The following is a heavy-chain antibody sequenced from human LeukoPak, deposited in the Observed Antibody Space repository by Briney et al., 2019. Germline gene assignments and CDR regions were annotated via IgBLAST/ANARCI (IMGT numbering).Heavy chain of an antibody. CDR3: AHRNTAMVRVDY. D-gene: IGHD5-18*01. J-gene: IGHJ4*02. Sequence: GGSLRLSCAASGFTFSNAWMSWVRQAPGKGLEWVGRIKSKTDGGTTDYAAPVKGRFIISRDDSKNTLYLQMNGLKTEDTAVYFCAHRNTAMVRVDYWGQGTLVTVSS. CDR2: IKSKTDGGTT. CDR1: GFTFSNAW. V-gene: IGHV3-15*01.